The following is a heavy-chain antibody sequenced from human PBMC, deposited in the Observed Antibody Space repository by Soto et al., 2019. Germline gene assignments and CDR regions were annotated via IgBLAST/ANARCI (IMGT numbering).Heavy chain of an antibody. Sequence: GGSLRLSCAASGLTFSSYAMSWVRQAPGKGLEWVSGISGRGDDTYYADSVKGRFTISRDNSKNMLYLQMNSLRAEDTAVYYCAKDRCGGDCYFFDYWGQGTLVTVSS. CDR2: ISGRGDDT. CDR3: AKDRCGGDCYFFDY. V-gene: IGHV3-23*01. J-gene: IGHJ4*02. D-gene: IGHD2-21*02. CDR1: GLTFSSYA.